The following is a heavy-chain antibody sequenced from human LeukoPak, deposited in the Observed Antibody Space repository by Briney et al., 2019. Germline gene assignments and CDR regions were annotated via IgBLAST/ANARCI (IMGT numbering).Heavy chain of an antibody. J-gene: IGHJ5*02. CDR1: GDSISRYY. CDR2: IYNGGII. CDR3: ARDSGTTGEVKFDP. D-gene: IGHD3-10*01. Sequence: SETLSLTCTVSGDSISRYYWSWIRQPAGRGLEWIGRIYNGGIITYNPSLRSRVTMSIDTSNNQFSLRLRFVTAADTAVYYCARDSGTTGEVKFDPWGQGTLVTVSS. V-gene: IGHV4-4*07.